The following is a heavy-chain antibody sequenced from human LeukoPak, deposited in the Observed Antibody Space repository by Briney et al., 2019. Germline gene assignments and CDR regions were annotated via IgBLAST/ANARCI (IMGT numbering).Heavy chain of an antibody. V-gene: IGHV2-5*02. CDR2: LYYDDDK. Sequence: SGPTLVKPTQTLTLTCAFSGFSLNTGGVAVTWIRQPPGKALEWLALLYYDDDKRYNPSLKSRLTITKDTSKNQVVLTMTNMDPVDTATYYCAHRLSSSYFDYWGQGTLVTVSS. CDR3: AHRLSSSYFDY. J-gene: IGHJ4*02. CDR1: GFSLNTGGVA. D-gene: IGHD6-13*01.